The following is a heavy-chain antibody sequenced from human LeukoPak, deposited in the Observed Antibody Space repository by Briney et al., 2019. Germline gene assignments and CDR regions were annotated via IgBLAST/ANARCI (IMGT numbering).Heavy chain of an antibody. CDR1: GGSFSGYD. Sequence: SETLSLTCAVYGGSFSGYDWSWIRHPPRQGMDWIGEINHSGSANSNPSLTSRVTISVDTSKNQFSLKLSSVTAADTAVYYCARVGRWFGELVGYYYYYGMDVWGKGTTVTVSS. V-gene: IGHV4-34*01. CDR3: ARVGRWFGELVGYYYYYGMDV. CDR2: INHSGSA. J-gene: IGHJ6*04. D-gene: IGHD3-10*01.